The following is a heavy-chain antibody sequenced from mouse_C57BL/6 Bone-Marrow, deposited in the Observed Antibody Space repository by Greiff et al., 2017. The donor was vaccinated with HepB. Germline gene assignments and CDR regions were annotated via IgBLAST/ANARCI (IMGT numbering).Heavy chain of an antibody. V-gene: IGHV3-6*01. CDR3: ARGDSNWFAY. D-gene: IGHD2-5*01. CDR2: ISYDGSN. J-gene: IGHJ3*01. CDR1: GYSITSGYY. Sequence: ESGPGLVKPSQSLSLTCSVTGYSITSGYYWNWIRQFPGNKLEWMGYISYDGSNNYNPSLKNRISITRDTSKNQFFLKLNSVTTEDTATYYCARGDSNWFAYWGQGTLVTVSA.